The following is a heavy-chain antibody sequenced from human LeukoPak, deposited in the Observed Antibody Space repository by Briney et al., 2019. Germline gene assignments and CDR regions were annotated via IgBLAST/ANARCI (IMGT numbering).Heavy chain of an antibody. CDR3: ARGTLGAWGW. D-gene: IGHD6-19*01. V-gene: IGHV3-21*01. J-gene: IGHJ4*02. Sequence: GGSLRLSCAVSGFTFSSYDMNWVRQAPGKGLEWVSSISSSSNYIHYADSVKGRFTISRDNAKNSLYLQMNGLRAEDTAVYFCARGTLGAWGWWGQGTLVTVSA. CDR2: ISSSSNYI. CDR1: GFTFSSYD.